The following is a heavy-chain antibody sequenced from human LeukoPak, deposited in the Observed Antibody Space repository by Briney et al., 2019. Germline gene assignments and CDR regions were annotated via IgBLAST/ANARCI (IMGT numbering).Heavy chain of an antibody. V-gene: IGHV4-61*02. CDR2: IYTSGST. CDR1: GGSISSGSYY. D-gene: IGHD3-22*01. J-gene: IGHJ4*02. Sequence: SQTLSLTCTVSGGSISSGSYYWSWIRQPAGKGLEWIGRIYTSGSTNYNPSLKSRVTISVDTSKNQFSLKLSSVTAADTAVYYCASRVIQYYYDSSGYEDYWGQGTLVTVSS. CDR3: ASRVIQYYYDSSGYEDY.